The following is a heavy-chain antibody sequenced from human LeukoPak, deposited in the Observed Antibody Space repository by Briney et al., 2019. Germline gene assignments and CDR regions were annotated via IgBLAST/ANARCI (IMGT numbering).Heavy chain of an antibody. J-gene: IGHJ6*02. CDR1: GFTVSTNY. Sequence: PGGSLRLSCAASGFTVSTNYMTWVRQAPGKGLEWVSVIYSGGSTYYSDSVKGRFTISRDNSKNTLYLQLNNLRAEDTAVYYCARDMTPVKLDYVDDPYAMDVWGQGTTVTVSS. D-gene: IGHD4/OR15-4a*01. CDR2: IYSGGST. CDR3: ARDMTPVKLDYVDDPYAMDV. V-gene: IGHV3-53*01.